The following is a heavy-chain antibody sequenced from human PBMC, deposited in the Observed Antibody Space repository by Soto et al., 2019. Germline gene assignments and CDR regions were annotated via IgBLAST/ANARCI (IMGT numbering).Heavy chain of an antibody. D-gene: IGHD1-20*01. V-gene: IGHV4-4*07. CDR2: IYTSGST. CDR3: ARGRITGSHGAFDF. Sequence: SETLSLTCTVSGGSISSYYWSWIRQPAGKGLEWIGRIYTSGSTNYNPSLKSRVTMSVDTSKNQFSLKLSFVTAADTAVYYCARGRITGSHGAFDFWGQGTMVTVSS. CDR1: GGSISSYY. J-gene: IGHJ3*01.